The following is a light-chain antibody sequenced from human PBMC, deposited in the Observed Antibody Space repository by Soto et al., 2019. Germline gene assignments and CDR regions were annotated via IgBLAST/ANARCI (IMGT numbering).Light chain of an antibody. CDR1: SSDVGGYKY. CDR2: DVS. V-gene: IGLV2-14*01. CDR3: SSYTSSSTRV. J-gene: IGLJ1*01. Sequence: QSVLTRPASVSRSPGQWITISSTGTSSDVGGYKYVSWYQQHPGEAPKLMIYDVSNRPSGVSNRFSGSKSGNTASLTISGLQAEDEADYYCSSYTSSSTRVFGTGTKVTVL.